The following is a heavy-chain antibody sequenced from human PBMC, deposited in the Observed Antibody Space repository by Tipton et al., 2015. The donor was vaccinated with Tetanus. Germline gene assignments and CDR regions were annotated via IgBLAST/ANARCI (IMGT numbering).Heavy chain of an antibody. J-gene: IGHJ6*02. CDR2: ISASGGDT. D-gene: IGHD3-22*01. CDR3: ARDSDDSSGYYYYYYGMDV. V-gene: IGHV3-23*01. CDR1: GFTFSSYA. Sequence: SLRLSCAASGFTFSSYAMGWVRRAPGQGLEYVSAISASGGDTYYADSVKGRFTISRDNSKNTLYLQMNSLRAEDTAVYYCARDSDDSSGYYYYYYGMDVWGQGTTVTVSS.